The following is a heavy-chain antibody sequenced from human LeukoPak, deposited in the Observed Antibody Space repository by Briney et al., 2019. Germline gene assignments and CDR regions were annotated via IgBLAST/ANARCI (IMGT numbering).Heavy chain of an antibody. Sequence: GGSLRLSCAASGFTFSSYAMSWVRQAPGKGLEWVSAISGSGGSTYYADSVKGRFTISRDNSKNTLYLQMNSLRAEDTAVYYCAKKTYYDFWSGYDAFDIWGQGTMVTVSS. D-gene: IGHD3-3*01. J-gene: IGHJ3*02. CDR1: GFTFSSYA. CDR2: ISGSGGST. CDR3: AKKTYYDFWSGYDAFDI. V-gene: IGHV3-23*01.